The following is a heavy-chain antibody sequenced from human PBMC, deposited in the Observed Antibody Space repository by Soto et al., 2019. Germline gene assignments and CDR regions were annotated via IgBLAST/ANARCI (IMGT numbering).Heavy chain of an antibody. Sequence: QITLKESGPTLVKPTQTLSLTCTFSGFSLTTSGVGVGWIRQPPGKALEWLALIYWDDDKRYNPSLKTRLTITKDTSKNQVVLTMTNMDPVDTGTYYCGHRREPGLPDYWGQGTLVTVSS. V-gene: IGHV2-5*02. J-gene: IGHJ4*02. CDR3: GHRREPGLPDY. CDR2: IYWDDDK. CDR1: GFSLTTSGVG.